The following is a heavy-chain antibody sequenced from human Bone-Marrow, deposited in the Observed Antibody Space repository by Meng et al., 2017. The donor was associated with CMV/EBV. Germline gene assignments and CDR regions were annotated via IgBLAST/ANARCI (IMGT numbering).Heavy chain of an antibody. D-gene: IGHD2-2*01. CDR2: ISWDGGSA. CDR3: ARDVVVPITIPTQEYYYYGMDV. J-gene: IGHJ6*02. V-gene: IGHV3-43D*03. Sequence: GESLKISCAASGFTFDDYAMHWVRQAPGKGLEWVSLISWDGGSAYYADSVKGRFTISRDNSKNSLYLQMNSLRAEDTALYYCARDVVVPITIPTQEYYYYGMDVWGQGTTATVSS. CDR1: GFTFDDYA.